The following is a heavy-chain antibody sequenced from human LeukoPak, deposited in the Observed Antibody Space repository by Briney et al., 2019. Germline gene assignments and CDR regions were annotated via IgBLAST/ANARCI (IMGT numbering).Heavy chain of an antibody. D-gene: IGHD5-18*01. CDR1: GFTFSSYW. CDR3: ARDRRRREDTAMVNWYFDL. Sequence: GGSLRLSCAASGFTFSSYWMHWVRQAPGKGLVWVSRINSDGSSTSYADSVKGRFTISRDNAKNTLYLQMNSLRAEDTAVYYCARDRRRREDTAMVNWYFDLWGRGTLVTVSS. CDR2: INSDGSST. J-gene: IGHJ2*01. V-gene: IGHV3-74*01.